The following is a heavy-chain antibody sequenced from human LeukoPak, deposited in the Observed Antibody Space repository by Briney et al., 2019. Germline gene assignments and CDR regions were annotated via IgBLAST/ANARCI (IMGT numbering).Heavy chain of an antibody. CDR2: INHSGST. D-gene: IGHD3-16*02. CDR3: ARGRPNYDYVWGSYRYSVGYFDY. CDR1: GGSFSGYY. J-gene: IGHJ4*02. Sequence: SETLSLTCAVYGGSFSGYYWSWIRQPPGKGLEWIGEINHSGSTNYNPSLKSRVTISVDTSKNQFSLKLSSVTAADTAVYYCARGRPNYDYVWGSYRYSVGYFDYWGQGTLVTVSS. V-gene: IGHV4-34*01.